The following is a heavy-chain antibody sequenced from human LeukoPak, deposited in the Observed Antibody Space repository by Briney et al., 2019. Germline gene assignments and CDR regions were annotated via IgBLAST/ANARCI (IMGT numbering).Heavy chain of an antibody. CDR3: ARQVYCSGGSCYSASVG. V-gene: IGHV1-69*13. J-gene: IGHJ4*02. CDR2: IIPIFGTA. D-gene: IGHD2-15*01. Sequence: ASVKVSCKVSGYMLTELVMHWVRQAPGQGLEWMGGIIPIFGTANYAQKFQGRVTITADESTSTAYMELSSLRSEDTAVYYCARQVYCSGGSCYSASVGWGQGTLVTVSS. CDR1: GYMLTELV.